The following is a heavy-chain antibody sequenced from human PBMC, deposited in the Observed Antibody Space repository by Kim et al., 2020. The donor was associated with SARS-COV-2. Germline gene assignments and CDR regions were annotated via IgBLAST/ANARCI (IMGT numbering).Heavy chain of an antibody. J-gene: IGHJ4*02. CDR2: IYYSGST. Sequence: SETLSLTCTVSGGSFSSSSYYWGWIRQPPGKGLEWIGSIYYSGSTYYNPSLKSRVIISVDTSKNQFSLKLSSVTAADTAVYYCARHLRRWLQFSAQTFDYWGQGTLVTVSS. D-gene: IGHD5-12*01. CDR1: GGSFSSSSYY. CDR3: ARHLRRWLQFSAQTFDY. V-gene: IGHV4-39*01.